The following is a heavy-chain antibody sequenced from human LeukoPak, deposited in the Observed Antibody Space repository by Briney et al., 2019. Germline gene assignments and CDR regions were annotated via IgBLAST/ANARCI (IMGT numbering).Heavy chain of an antibody. D-gene: IGHD5-12*01. CDR3: AGVSSYGYVPPYYYGMDV. V-gene: IGHV1-18*01. Sequence: ASVKVSCKASGYTFTSYGISWVRQAPGQGLEWMGWMSAYNGNTNYAQKLQGRVTMTTDTSTSTAYMELRSLRSDDTAVYYCAGVSSYGYVPPYYYGMDVWGQGTTVTVSS. J-gene: IGHJ6*02. CDR2: MSAYNGNT. CDR1: GYTFTSYG.